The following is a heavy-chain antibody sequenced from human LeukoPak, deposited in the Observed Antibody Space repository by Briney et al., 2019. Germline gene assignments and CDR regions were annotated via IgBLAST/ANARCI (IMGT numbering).Heavy chain of an antibody. Sequence: ASVKVSCKASGYTLTELSMHWVRQAPGKGLEWMGGFDPEDGETIYAQKFQGRATMTEDTSTDTAYMELSSLRSEDTAVYYCATGQYYHDSSGPQRYWGQGTLVTVSS. CDR3: ATGQYYHDSSGPQRY. J-gene: IGHJ4*02. CDR2: FDPEDGET. D-gene: IGHD3-22*01. CDR1: GYTLTELS. V-gene: IGHV1-24*01.